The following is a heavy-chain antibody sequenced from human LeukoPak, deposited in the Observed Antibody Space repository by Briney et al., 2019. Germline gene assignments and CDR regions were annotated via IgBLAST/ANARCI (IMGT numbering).Heavy chain of an antibody. J-gene: IGHJ6*02. CDR2: ISSSSSYI. CDR1: GLTVNNNY. CDR3: ARDQSRAYYYYYGMDV. V-gene: IGHV3-21*01. Sequence: GGSLRLSCAASGLTVNNNYMSWVRQAPGKGLEWVSSISSSSSYIYYADSVKGRFTISRDNAKNSLYLQMNSLRAEDTAVYYCARDQSRAYYYYYGMDVWGQGTTVTVSS. D-gene: IGHD6-13*01.